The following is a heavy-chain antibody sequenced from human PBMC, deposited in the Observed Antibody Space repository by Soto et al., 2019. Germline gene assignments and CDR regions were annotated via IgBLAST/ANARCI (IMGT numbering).Heavy chain of an antibody. Sequence: QVQLQESGPGLVKPSGTLSLTCTVSGGSISSSNWWNWVRQPPGKGLEWIGEIYHGGSTNYNPSRKRRVTISVDKSKDRFSLKLNSVTAADTAVYYCARSYFGADYWGQGALVTVSS. V-gene: IGHV4-4*02. J-gene: IGHJ4*02. CDR3: ARSYFGADY. CDR1: GGSISSSNW. D-gene: IGHD3-10*01. CDR2: IYHGGST.